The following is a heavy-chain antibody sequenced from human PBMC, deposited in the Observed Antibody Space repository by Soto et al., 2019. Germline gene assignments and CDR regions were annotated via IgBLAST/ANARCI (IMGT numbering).Heavy chain of an antibody. J-gene: IGHJ5*02. D-gene: IGHD6-13*01. CDR3: ARYRREAVAGYTLDH. CDR2: VYNSGST. V-gene: IGHV4-59*01. CDR1: GGSISSNY. Sequence: PSETLSLTCTVSGGSISSNYWTWIRQPPGKGLEWIGYVYNSGSTNYNPSLKSRVTISEDTSKSQFSLKVNSMTAADTAVYYCARYRREAVAGYTLDHWGQGMLVTVSS.